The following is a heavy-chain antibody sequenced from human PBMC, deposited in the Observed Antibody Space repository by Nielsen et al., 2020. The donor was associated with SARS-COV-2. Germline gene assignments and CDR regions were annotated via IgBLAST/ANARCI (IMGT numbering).Heavy chain of an antibody. J-gene: IGHJ3*02. CDR2: IIPIFGTA. V-gene: IGHV1-69*13. CDR1: GYTFTSYG. CDR3: ARGEGWLAPDAFDI. D-gene: IGHD6-19*01. Sequence: SVQVSCKASGYTFTSYGISWVRQAPGQGLEWMGGIIPIFGTANYAQKFQGRVTITADESTSTAYMELSSLRSEDTAVYYCARGEGWLAPDAFDIWGQGTMVTVSS.